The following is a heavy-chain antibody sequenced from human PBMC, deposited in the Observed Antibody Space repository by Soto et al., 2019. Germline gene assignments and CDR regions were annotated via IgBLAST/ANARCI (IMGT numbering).Heavy chain of an antibody. CDR1: GFTFSSYA. CDR3: ARAKKLNFGSYYFDY. CDR2: ISSNGGST. J-gene: IGHJ4*02. Sequence: GGSLRLSCAASGFTFSSYAMHWVRQAPGKGLEYVSAISSNGGSTYYANSVKGRFTISRDNSKNTLYLQMGSLRAEDMAVYYCARAKKLNFGSYYFDYWGQGA. D-gene: IGHD3-16*01. V-gene: IGHV3-64*01.